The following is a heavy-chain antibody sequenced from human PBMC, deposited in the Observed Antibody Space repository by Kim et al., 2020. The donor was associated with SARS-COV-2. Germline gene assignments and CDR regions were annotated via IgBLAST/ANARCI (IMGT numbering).Heavy chain of an antibody. CDR3: ASGGGSYYSAFDI. V-gene: IGHV3-30*01. D-gene: IGHD1-26*01. Sequence: AGSVKGRFTIARDKSQHTLYLQMNSLRAEDTAVYYCASGGGSYYSAFDIWGQGTMVTVSS. J-gene: IGHJ3*02.